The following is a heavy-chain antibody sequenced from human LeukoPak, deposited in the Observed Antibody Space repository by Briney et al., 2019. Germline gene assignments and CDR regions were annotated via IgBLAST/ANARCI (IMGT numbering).Heavy chain of an antibody. Sequence: GESLKISCAASGFTFSSYGMHWVRQAPGKGLEWVAVIWYDGSNKYYADSVKGRFTISRDNSKNTLYLQMNSLRAEDTAVYYCAKDYGGYMDVWGKGTTVTVSS. CDR3: AKDYGGYMDV. D-gene: IGHD4-23*01. CDR1: GFTFSSYG. V-gene: IGHV3-33*06. CDR2: IWYDGSNK. J-gene: IGHJ6*03.